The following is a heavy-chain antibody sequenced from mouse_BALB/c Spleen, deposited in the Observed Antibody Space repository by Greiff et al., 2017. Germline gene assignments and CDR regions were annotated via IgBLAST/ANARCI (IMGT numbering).Heavy chain of an antibody. J-gene: IGHJ2*01. D-gene: IGHD1-1*01. V-gene: IGHV1-84*02. CDR2: IYPGSGNT. CDR1: GYTFTDYY. Sequence: QVQLKESGPELVKPGASVKISCKASGYTFTDYYINWVKQKPGQGLEWIGWIYPGSGNTKYNEKFKGKATLTVDTSSSTAYMQLSSLTSEDTAVYVCARSNYYGSREGFDYWGQGTTLTVSS. CDR3: ARSNYYGSREGFDY.